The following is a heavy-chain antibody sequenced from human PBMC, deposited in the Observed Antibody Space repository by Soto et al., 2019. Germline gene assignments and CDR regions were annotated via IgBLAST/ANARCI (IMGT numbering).Heavy chain of an antibody. CDR1: GFTFSSYA. V-gene: IGHV3-23*01. CDR3: AKKKLGGYIVLMVYANQGDAFDI. CDR2: ISGSGGST. D-gene: IGHD2-8*01. J-gene: IGHJ3*02. Sequence: GGSLRLSCAASGFTFSSYAMSWVRQAPGKGLEWVSAISGSGGSTYYADSVKGRFTISRDNSKNTLYLQMNSLRAEDTAVYYCAKKKLGGYIVLMVYANQGDAFDIWGQGTMVTVSS.